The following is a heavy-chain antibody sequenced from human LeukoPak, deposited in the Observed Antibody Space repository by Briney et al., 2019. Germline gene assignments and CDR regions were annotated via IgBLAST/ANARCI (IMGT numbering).Heavy chain of an antibody. D-gene: IGHD3-22*01. J-gene: IGHJ4*02. Sequence: GGSLRLSCAASGFTFSSYSMNWVRQAPGKGLEWVSSISSSSSYIYYADSVKGRFTISRDNAKNSLYLQMNSLRAEDTAVYYCARDRGRYDSGGPTPRGPSMMDYWGQGTLVTVSS. V-gene: IGHV3-21*01. CDR2: ISSSSSYI. CDR3: ARDRGRYDSGGPTPRGPSMMDY. CDR1: GFTFSSYS.